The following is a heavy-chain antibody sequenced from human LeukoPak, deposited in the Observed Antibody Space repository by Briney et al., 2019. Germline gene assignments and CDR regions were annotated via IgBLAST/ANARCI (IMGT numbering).Heavy chain of an antibody. CDR1: GGSISSGGYS. CDR2: IYHSGSA. J-gene: IGHJ5*02. V-gene: IGHV4-30-2*01. D-gene: IGHD3-3*01. Sequence: SETLPLTCAVSGGSISSGGYSWSWIRQPPGKGLEWIGYIYHSGSAYYNPSLKSRVTISVDRSKNQFSLKLSSVTAADTAVYYCARSDFWIFDPWGQGTLVTVSS. CDR3: ARSDFWIFDP.